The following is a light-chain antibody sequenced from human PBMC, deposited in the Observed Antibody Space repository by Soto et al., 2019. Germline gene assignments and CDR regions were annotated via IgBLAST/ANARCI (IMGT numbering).Light chain of an antibody. V-gene: IGKV1-39*01. CDR3: QQTYSTPR. CDR1: QSISSY. J-gene: IGKJ5*01. CDR2: GAS. Sequence: DIQMTQSPSSLSASVGDRVTITCRASQSISSYLNWYQQKPGKAPKLLIFGASNLQSGVPSRFIGSRSGTDFTLTINRLQPEDFATYYCQQTYSTPRFGQGTRLDIK.